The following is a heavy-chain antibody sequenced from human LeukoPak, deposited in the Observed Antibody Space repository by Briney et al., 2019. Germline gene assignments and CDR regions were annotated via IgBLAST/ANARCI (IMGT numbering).Heavy chain of an antibody. CDR3: ARDDDSGSAFDY. V-gene: IGHV1-2*02. CDR1: GYTFTAYY. Sequence: ASVKVSCKTSGYTFTAYYMHWVRQAPGQGPEWMGWINPNSGGTNSAQKFQGRVTMTRDTSICTYYIELSSLGSDDTAVYYCARDDDSGSAFDYWGQGTLVTVSS. J-gene: IGHJ4*02. D-gene: IGHD1-26*01. CDR2: INPNSGGT.